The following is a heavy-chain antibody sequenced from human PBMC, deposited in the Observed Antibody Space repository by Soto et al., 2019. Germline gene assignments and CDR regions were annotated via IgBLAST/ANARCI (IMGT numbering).Heavy chain of an antibody. CDR2: INTDGTGT. J-gene: IGHJ4*02. V-gene: IGHV3-74*01. CDR3: ASPTAGGFDH. CDR1: GFTFRTYW. Sequence: DVQLVESGGAVVQPGGSLRLSCAASGFTFRTYWMHWVRQVAGKGLVWVAHINTDGTGTSYADSVKGRFTISRDNAKNTLFLQMNDLRADDSALYYCASPTAGGFDHWGPGTLVTVSS.